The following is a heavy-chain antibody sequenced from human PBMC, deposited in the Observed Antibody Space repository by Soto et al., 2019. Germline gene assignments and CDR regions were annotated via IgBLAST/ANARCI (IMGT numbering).Heavy chain of an antibody. CDR2: INHSGST. CDR1: GGSFSGYY. V-gene: IGHV4-34*01. CDR3: ARGFRDWLLRHGNWFDP. J-gene: IGHJ5*02. Sequence: PSETLSLTCAVYGGSFSGYYWSWIRQPPGKGLEWIGEINHSGSTNYNPSLKSRVTISVDTSKNQFSLKLSSVTAADTAVYYCARGFRDWLLRHGNWFDPWGRGTLVTVSS. D-gene: IGHD3-9*01.